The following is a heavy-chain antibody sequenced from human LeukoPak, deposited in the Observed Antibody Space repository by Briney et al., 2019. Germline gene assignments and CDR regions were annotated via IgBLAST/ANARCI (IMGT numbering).Heavy chain of an antibody. CDR2: IYADGRT. D-gene: IGHD4-17*01. CDR1: GGSVSRYF. CDR3: ARSPHLTTVTTGRQKYYFDY. J-gene: IGHJ4*02. Sequence: PSETLSLTCTVSGGSVSRYFWRWVRQPPGKGLQWIGHIYADGRTKYNPSLESRVAISVDTSKNQFSLKLSSVTAADTAVYYCARSPHLTTVTTGRQKYYFDYWGQGTLVTVSS. V-gene: IGHV4-4*09.